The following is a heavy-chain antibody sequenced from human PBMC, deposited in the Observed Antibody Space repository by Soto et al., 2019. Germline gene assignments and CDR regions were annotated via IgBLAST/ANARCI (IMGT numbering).Heavy chain of an antibody. J-gene: IGHJ5*02. D-gene: IGHD2-2*01. Sequence: EVQLLESGGGLVQPGGSLRLSCAASGFTFSSYAMSWVRQAPGKGLEWVSAISGSGGSTYYADSVKGRFTISRDNSKNTLYLQMNSLRAEDTAVYYCAKDLVLARVVVVPAARNWFDRWGQGTLVTVSS. CDR2: ISGSGGST. V-gene: IGHV3-23*01. CDR1: GFTFSSYA. CDR3: AKDLVLARVVVVPAARNWFDR.